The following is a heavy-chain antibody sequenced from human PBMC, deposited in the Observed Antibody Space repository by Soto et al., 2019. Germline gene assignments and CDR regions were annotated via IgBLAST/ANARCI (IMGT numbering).Heavy chain of an antibody. Sequence: PGGSLRLSCAASEFTFSSYAMSWVRQAPGKGLEWVSAISGSGGSTYYADSVKGRFTISRDNSKNTVYLQMNSLRVEDTALYYCAKGLHRDYGAYGRYYFDYWGQGTLVTVSS. J-gene: IGHJ4*02. V-gene: IGHV3-23*01. CDR3: AKGLHRDYGAYGRYYFDY. D-gene: IGHD4-17*01. CDR1: EFTFSSYA. CDR2: ISGSGGST.